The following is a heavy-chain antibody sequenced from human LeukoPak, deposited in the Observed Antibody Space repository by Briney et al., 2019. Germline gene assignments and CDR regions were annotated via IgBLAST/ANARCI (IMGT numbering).Heavy chain of an antibody. CDR2: ISSSSSFI. J-gene: IGHJ4*02. CDR3: AYLSISMIVVD. CDR1: GFTLSSYS. D-gene: IGHD3-22*01. V-gene: IGHV3-21*01. Sequence: GGSLRLSCAASGFTLSSYSMTWVRQAPGKGLEWVSSISSSSSFIYYADSVKGRFTISRDNAKNSLYLQMNSLRAEDTAVYYCAYLSISMIVVDWGQGTLVTVSS.